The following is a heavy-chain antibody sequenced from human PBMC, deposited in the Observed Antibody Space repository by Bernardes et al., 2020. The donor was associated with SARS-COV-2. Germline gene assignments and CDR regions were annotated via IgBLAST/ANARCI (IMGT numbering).Heavy chain of an antibody. D-gene: IGHD3-9*01. CDR2: IKSRAFGGTT. V-gene: IGHV3-49*03. J-gene: IGHJ4*02. CDR1: GFTFGDYA. Sequence: SLRLSCTGSGFTFGDYAMSWFRQAPGRRLEWVGFIKSRAFGGTTKYATSVEGRFAISRDDSKTITYLQLNGLRPEDTAVYYCTRDRHQLFDGIIPSGYWGQGTLVTVST. CDR3: TRDRHQLFDGIIPSGY.